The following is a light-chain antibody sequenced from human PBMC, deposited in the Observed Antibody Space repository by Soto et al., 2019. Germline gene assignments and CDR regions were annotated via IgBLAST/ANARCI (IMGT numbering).Light chain of an antibody. CDR2: AAS. V-gene: IGKV3-11*01. CDR1: QSISSN. CDR3: QQRSNWPPLT. J-gene: IGKJ4*01. Sequence: EIVLTQSAYTLSLSPGEGATLSCRASQSISSNFLAWYQQRPGQAPRLLMYAASSRATGIPARFIGSGSGTDFTLTISSLEPEDFAVYYCQQRSNWPPLTFGGGTKVDI.